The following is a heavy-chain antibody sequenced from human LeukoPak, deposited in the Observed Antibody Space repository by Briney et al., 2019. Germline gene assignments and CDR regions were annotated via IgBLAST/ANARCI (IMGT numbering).Heavy chain of an antibody. Sequence: GGSLRLSCSASGFTFSSYAMHWVRQAPGKGLEWVAVISYDGSNKYYADSVKGRFTISRDNSKNTLYLQMNSLRADDTAVYYCARDRGGSGVNWFDPWGQGTLVTVSS. CDR2: ISYDGSNK. CDR1: GFTFSSYA. D-gene: IGHD3-10*01. V-gene: IGHV3-30*04. CDR3: ARDRGGSGVNWFDP. J-gene: IGHJ5*02.